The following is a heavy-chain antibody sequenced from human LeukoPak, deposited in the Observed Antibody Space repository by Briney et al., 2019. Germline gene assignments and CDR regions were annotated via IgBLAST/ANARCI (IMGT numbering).Heavy chain of an antibody. D-gene: IGHD2-2*01. Sequence: SETLSLTCIVSGGSISSTSYWGWIRQPPGKGLEWIGTILYSGSTFYNPSLKSRVTISVDTSKNQFSLKLNSVTAADTAVYYCARQEVGAGYCSSTSCAEPHWFNPWGQGTLVTVSS. V-gene: IGHV4-39*01. CDR1: GGSISSTSY. CDR3: ARQEVGAGYCSSTSCAEPHWFNP. J-gene: IGHJ5*02. CDR2: ILYSGST.